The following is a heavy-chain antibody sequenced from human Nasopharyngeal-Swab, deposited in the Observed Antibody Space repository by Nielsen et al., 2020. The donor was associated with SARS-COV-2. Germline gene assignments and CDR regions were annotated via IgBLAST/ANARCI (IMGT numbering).Heavy chain of an antibody. CDR1: GFTLSRYW. Sequence: GESLKISCAASGFTLSRYWMSWVRQAPGKGLEWVASVKQDGSEKYSVDSVRGRFTISRDNTKNSVYLQMNNLRAEDTAVYYCAREICTRITCFDYWMDVWGQGTTVTVSS. D-gene: IGHD2-2*01. CDR2: VKQDGSEK. V-gene: IGHV3-7*01. CDR3: AREICTRITCFDYWMDV. J-gene: IGHJ6*02.